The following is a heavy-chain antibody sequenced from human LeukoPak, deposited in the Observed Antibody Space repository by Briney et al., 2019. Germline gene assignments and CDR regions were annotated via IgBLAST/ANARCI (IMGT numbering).Heavy chain of an antibody. CDR1: GGSISSYY. CDR3: ARGEEMVRGEKGRFDP. V-gene: IGHV4-4*07. J-gene: IGHJ5*02. CDR2: IYTSGST. Sequence: SETLSLTCTVSGGSISSYYWSWIRQPAGKGLEWIGRIYTSGSTNYNPSLKSRVTMSVDTSKNQFSLKLSSVTAADTAVYYCARGEEMVRGEKGRFDPWGQGTLVTVSS. D-gene: IGHD3-10*01.